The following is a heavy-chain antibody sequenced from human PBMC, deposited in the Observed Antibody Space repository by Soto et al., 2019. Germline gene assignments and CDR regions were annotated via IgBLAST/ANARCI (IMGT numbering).Heavy chain of an antibody. CDR3: ARVLFLVVVPAAPRRRWFDP. CDR1: GGSFSGYY. CDR2: INHSGST. J-gene: IGHJ5*02. V-gene: IGHV4-34*01. D-gene: IGHD2-2*01. Sequence: SETLSLTCAVYGGSFSGYYWSWIRQPPGKGLEWIGEINHSGSTNYNPSLKSRVTISVDTSKDQFSLKLSSVTAADTAVYYCARVLFLVVVPAAPRRRWFDPWGQGTLVTVSS.